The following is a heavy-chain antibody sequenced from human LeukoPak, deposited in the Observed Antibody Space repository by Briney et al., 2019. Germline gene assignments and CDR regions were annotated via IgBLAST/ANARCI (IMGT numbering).Heavy chain of an antibody. V-gene: IGHV4-59*01. Sequence: SETLSLTCTVSGGSISSYYWSWIRQPPGKGLEWIGYIYYSGSTNYNPSLKSRVTISVDTSKNQFSLKLSSVTAADTAVYYCARDASLEGWFDPWGQGTLVTVSS. CDR1: GGSISSYY. CDR3: ARDASLEGWFDP. CDR2: IYYSGST. J-gene: IGHJ5*02. D-gene: IGHD1-1*01.